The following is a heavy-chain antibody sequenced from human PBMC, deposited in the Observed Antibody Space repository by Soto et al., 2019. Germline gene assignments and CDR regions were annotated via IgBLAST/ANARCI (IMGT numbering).Heavy chain of an antibody. D-gene: IGHD2-8*02. CDR1: GFTVSSYG. V-gene: IGHV3-30*03. J-gene: IGHJ4*02. Sequence: QVQLVESGGGVVQPGRSLRLSCAVSGFTVSSYGMDWVSQAPGKGLEWVAVISRDGRTTFYADSVKGRFTISRDNSRNTLFLEINSLTGDDMAVYYCTGEVASGYWGQGTLVTVSS. CDR2: ISRDGRTT. CDR3: TGEVASGY.